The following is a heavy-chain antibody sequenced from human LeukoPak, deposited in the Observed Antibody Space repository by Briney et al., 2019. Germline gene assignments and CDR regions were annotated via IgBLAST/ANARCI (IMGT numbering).Heavy chain of an antibody. J-gene: IGHJ6*03. CDR3: AREKGLWFGELLPPYYYMDV. D-gene: IGHD3-10*01. Sequence: ASVKVSCKASGYTFTSYYMHWVRQAPGQGLEWMGIINPSGGSTSYAQKFQGRVTMTRDMSTSTVYMELSSLRSEDTAVYYCAREKGLWFGELLPPYYYMDVWGKGTTVTVSS. V-gene: IGHV1-46*01. CDR2: INPSGGST. CDR1: GYTFTSYY.